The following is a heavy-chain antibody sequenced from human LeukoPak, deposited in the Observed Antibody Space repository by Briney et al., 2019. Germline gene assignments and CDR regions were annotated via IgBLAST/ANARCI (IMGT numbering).Heavy chain of an antibody. V-gene: IGHV4-39*01. Sequence: PSETLSLTCTVSGGSIRDSSDYVGWIRQPPGRGLEWIGSISYSGSTYYNPSLKSRVTISVDTSKNQLSLKLISVTAADTAVYYCVRHPRGGYSNGFDGFDIWGQGTMVTVSS. CDR2: ISYSGST. CDR3: VRHPRGGYSNGFDGFDI. J-gene: IGHJ3*02. D-gene: IGHD5-18*01. CDR1: GGSIRDSSDY.